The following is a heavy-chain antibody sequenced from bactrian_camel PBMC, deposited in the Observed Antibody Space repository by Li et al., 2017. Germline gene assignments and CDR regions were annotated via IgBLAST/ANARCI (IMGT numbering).Heavy chain of an antibody. Sequence: HVQLVESGGGSVQVGGSPSLSCAASGHRPVLMGWFRQAPGKEREGVATFYTGTGGSNYADSVKGRFTIARDNDKTYLQMSSLIPEDTAMYYCAASAGIAGSATLSQRSFDYWGQGTQVTVS. CDR1: GHRPVL. D-gene: IGHD4*01. J-gene: IGHJ4*01. CDR3: AASAGIAGSATLSQRSFDY. CDR2: FYTGTGGS. V-gene: IGHV3S63*01.